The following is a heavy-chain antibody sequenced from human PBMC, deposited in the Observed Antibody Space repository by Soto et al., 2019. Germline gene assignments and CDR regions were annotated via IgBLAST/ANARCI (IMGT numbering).Heavy chain of an antibody. CDR3: ARHRLRITMVRGVIPFDY. D-gene: IGHD3-10*01. J-gene: IGHJ4*02. CDR1: GGSISSSSYY. V-gene: IGHV4-39*01. Sequence: QLQLQESGPGLVKPSETLSLTCTVSGGSISSSSYYWGWIRQPPGKGLEWIGSIYYSGSTYYNPSLKSRVTISVDTSKHQFSLKLSFVTAADMAVYYCARHRLRITMVRGVIPFDYWGQGTLVTVSS. CDR2: IYYSGST.